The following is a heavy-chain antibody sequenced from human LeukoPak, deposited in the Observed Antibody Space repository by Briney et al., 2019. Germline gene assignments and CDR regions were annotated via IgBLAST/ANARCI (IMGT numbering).Heavy chain of an antibody. D-gene: IGHD6-13*01. V-gene: IGHV4-59*01. CDR1: GGSISSYY. CDR2: FYSSGST. Sequence: SETLSLTCTVSGGSISSYYWSWIRQPPGKGLELIGYFYSSGSTNYNPSLKSRVTISVDASKNQFSLKLNSVTAADTAVYYCARITAAAGWFDPWGQGTLVTVSS. CDR3: ARITAAAGWFDP. J-gene: IGHJ5*02.